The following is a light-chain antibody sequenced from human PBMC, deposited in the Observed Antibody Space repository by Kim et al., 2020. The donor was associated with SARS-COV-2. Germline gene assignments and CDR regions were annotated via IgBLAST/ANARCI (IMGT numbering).Light chain of an antibody. Sequence: SPGEKATLACRASRGVTSNYLAWYQQKPGQAPRILIYSASSRATGIPDRFSGSGSGTEFTLTISRLETEDFAVYYCHQYGSPPSTFGQGTRLEIK. V-gene: IGKV3-20*01. CDR1: RGVTSNY. CDR2: SAS. J-gene: IGKJ5*01. CDR3: HQYGSPPST.